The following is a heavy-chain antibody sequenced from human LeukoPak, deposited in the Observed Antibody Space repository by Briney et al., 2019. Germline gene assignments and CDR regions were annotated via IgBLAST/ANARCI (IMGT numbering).Heavy chain of an antibody. CDR2: IFSDGST. J-gene: IGHJ5*02. V-gene: IGHV3-66*01. CDR1: GFTVSSNY. D-gene: IGHD2-21*02. CDR3: ARVMTAITNWFDP. Sequence: QPGGSLRLSCAASGFTVSSNYVSWVRQAPGMGLEWVSVIFSDGSTYYADSVKGRFTISRDNPKNTLYLQMNNVRAEDTAVYYCARVMTAITNWFDPWGQGTLVTVSS.